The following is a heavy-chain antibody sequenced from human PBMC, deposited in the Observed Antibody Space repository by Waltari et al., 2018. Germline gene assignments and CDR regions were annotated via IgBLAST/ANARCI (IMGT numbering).Heavy chain of an antibody. CDR3: ARDAPLYTTGWGYDY. CDR2: IKEDGSKI. J-gene: IGHJ4*02. V-gene: IGHV3-7*01. D-gene: IGHD6-19*01. Sequence: EVQLVESGGGLVQPGGSLRLSCEASGLSISESWMSWVRQAPGKGPEWVADIKEDGSKIYYVVSVRGRFLISRDNAKNSLYLQMNSLRVEDTAVYYCARDAPLYTTGWGYDYWGQGILVTVSS. CDR1: GLSISESW.